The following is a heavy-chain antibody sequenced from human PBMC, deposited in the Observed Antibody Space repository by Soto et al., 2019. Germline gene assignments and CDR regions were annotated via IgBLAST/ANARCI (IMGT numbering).Heavy chain of an antibody. CDR3: ARSQWELLRVDY. J-gene: IGHJ4*02. D-gene: IGHD1-26*01. CDR1: GFNFGDYA. V-gene: IGHV3-9*01. Sequence: GGSLRLSCAASGFNFGDYAMHWVRQGPGKGLEWVSGLNWNSVTAGYADSVKGRFSISRDNGKYALYLQMNSLRAEDTAVYYCARSQWELLRVDYWGQGTLVTVS. CDR2: LNWNSVTA.